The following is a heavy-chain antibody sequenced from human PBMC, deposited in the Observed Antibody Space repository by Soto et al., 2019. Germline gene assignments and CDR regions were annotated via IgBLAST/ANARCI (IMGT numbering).Heavy chain of an antibody. CDR2: ISAYNGNT. V-gene: IGHV1-18*01. D-gene: IGHD3-22*01. CDR1: GYTFTSYG. Sequence: ASVKVSCKASGYTFTSYGISWVRQAPGQGLEWMGWISAYNGNTNYAQKLQGRVTMTTDTSTSTAYMELRSLRSDDTAVYYCARDPPPHYDSSGYYFVNWGQGTRVTVSS. J-gene: IGHJ4*02. CDR3: ARDPPPHYDSSGYYFVN.